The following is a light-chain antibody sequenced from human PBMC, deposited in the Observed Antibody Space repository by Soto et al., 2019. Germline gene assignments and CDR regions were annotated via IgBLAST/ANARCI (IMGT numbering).Light chain of an antibody. Sequence: DIQMTQSPSTLSASVGDRVTITCRASQSITNCLAWYQQKPGKAPKLLLFDASSLRTGVPSGFSRSGSGTEFTLTISSLQPEDFAAYECQQHNPYSPYTFGQGTKLEIK. CDR1: QSITNC. J-gene: IGKJ2*01. V-gene: IGKV1-5*03. CDR3: QQHNPYSPYT. CDR2: DAS.